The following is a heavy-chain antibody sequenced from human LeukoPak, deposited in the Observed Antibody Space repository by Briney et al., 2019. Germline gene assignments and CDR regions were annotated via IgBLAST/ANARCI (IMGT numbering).Heavy chain of an antibody. CDR3: ASPPFYDSSGFYYFDY. CDR2: INPSGGST. Sequence: ASLKVSCKASGYSFTTYYMHWVRQAPGQGLEWMGIINPSGGSTSYAQKFQGRVTMTRDASTSTVYMELSSLRSEDTAVYYCASPPFYDSSGFYYFDYWGQGTLVTVSS. V-gene: IGHV1-46*01. J-gene: IGHJ4*02. D-gene: IGHD3-22*01. CDR1: GYSFTTYY.